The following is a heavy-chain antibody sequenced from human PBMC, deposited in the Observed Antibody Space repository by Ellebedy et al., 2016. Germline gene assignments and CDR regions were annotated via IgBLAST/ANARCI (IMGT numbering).Heavy chain of an antibody. CDR1: GDSISNYY. V-gene: IGHV4-59*08. CDR3: ARQRFLKWLYAIDV. D-gene: IGHD3-3*01. Sequence: SETLSLTCSVSGDSISNYYWSWIRQPPGKGLEWIGFIYSSGSTNYNPSLKSRVTISGDTSKNQISLQLSSVTAADTAVYYCARQRFLKWLYAIDVWGQGTTVTVSS. CDR2: IYSSGST. J-gene: IGHJ6*02.